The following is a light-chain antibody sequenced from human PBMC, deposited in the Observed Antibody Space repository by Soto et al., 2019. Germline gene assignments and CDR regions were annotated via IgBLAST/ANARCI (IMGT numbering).Light chain of an antibody. CDR3: QQYDNLRVFT. CDR1: QDISNY. V-gene: IGKV1-33*01. Sequence: DIQMTQSPSSLSASVGDRVTITCQASQDISNYLNWHQQKPGKAPKLLIYDASNLETGVPSRFSGSGSGTDFTFTISSLQPEDIATYYCQQYDNLRVFTFGPGTKVDIK. CDR2: DAS. J-gene: IGKJ3*01.